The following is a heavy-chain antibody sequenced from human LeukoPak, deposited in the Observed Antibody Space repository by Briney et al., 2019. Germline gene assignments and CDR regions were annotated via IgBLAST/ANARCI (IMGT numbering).Heavy chain of an antibody. J-gene: IGHJ5*02. D-gene: IGHD1-14*01. CDR3: ARQPGSGA. Sequence: GESLKISCQASGYSFSGYWIAWVRQMPGKGLEWMGIIFPGDSDTRYSPSFQGQVTISADKATSTVYLQWRTLRASDSAMYYCARQPGSGAWGQGTLVTVSS. CDR2: IFPGDSDT. V-gene: IGHV5-51*01. CDR1: GYSFSGYW.